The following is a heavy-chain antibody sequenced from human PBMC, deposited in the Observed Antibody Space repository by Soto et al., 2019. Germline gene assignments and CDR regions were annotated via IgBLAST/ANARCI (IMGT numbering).Heavy chain of an antibody. J-gene: IGHJ5*02. CDR3: ARNVGSSGASRWFDT. CDR1: GFTLSNYG. Sequence: QVQLVESGGGVVQPGRSLTLSCVASGFTLSNYGMHWVRQAPGKGLEWVAVIWYDGTTTYSADSVKGRFSISRDNSKNALFLQLRSLSGEDTAVYYCARNVGSSGASRWFDTWGQGTLVTVSS. V-gene: IGHV3-33*01. CDR2: IWYDGTTT. D-gene: IGHD3-10*02.